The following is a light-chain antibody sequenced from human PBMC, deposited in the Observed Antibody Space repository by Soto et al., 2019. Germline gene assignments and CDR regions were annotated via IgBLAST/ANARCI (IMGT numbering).Light chain of an antibody. CDR3: QQRSNWPPLS. V-gene: IGKV3-11*01. CDR2: DAS. Sequence: EIVLTQSPATLSLSPGERATVSCRASQSVSSYLAWYQQKPGQAPRLPIYDASNRATGIPARFSGSGSGTDFTLTISSLEPEDFAVYYCQQRSNWPPLSFGGGTKVEIK. J-gene: IGKJ4*01. CDR1: QSVSSY.